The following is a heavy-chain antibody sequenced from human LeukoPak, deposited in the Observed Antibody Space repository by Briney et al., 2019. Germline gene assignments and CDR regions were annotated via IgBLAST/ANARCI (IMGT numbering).Heavy chain of an antibody. Sequence: ASVKVSCKASGYTFTNYAISWVRQAPGQGLEWMRWISAYNGNTNYAQKLQGRVTMTTDTSTSTAYMELRSLRSDDTAVYYCARFSLGAAAAGFDPWGQGTLVTVSS. V-gene: IGHV1-18*01. CDR1: GYTFTNYA. D-gene: IGHD6-13*01. J-gene: IGHJ5*02. CDR2: ISAYNGNT. CDR3: ARFSLGAAAAGFDP.